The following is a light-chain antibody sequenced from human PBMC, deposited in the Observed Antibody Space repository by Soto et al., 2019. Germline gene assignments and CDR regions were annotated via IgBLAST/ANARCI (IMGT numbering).Light chain of an antibody. V-gene: IGKV1-5*03. CDR1: QSISSW. Sequence: DIQMTQSPSSLSSSVGDRVTITCRASQSISSWLAWYQQKPGKDPKFLIYKASSLESGVPTRFSGSGSGTEFTLTVNSLQPDDFATYYCQQYDSYPLTFGGGTKVEIK. J-gene: IGKJ4*01. CDR3: QQYDSYPLT. CDR2: KAS.